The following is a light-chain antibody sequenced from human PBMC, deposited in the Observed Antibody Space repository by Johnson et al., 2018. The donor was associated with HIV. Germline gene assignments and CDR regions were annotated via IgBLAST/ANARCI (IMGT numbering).Light chain of an antibody. V-gene: IGLV1-51*01. Sequence: QSVLTQPPSVYAAPGQKVTISCSGSSSNIGNNYVSWYQQLPGTAPKLLIYDNNKRPSGIPDRFSGSKSGTSATLGITGIQTGDEADYYCGTWDSSLSAVYVFGTGTKVTVL. CDR2: DNN. CDR3: GTWDSSLSAVYV. J-gene: IGLJ1*01. CDR1: SSNIGNNY.